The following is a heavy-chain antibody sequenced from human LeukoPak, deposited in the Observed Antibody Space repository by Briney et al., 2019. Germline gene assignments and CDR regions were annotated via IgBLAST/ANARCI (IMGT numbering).Heavy chain of an antibody. V-gene: IGHV1-2*02. CDR1: GYTFTGYY. J-gene: IGHJ4*02. Sequence: GASVKVSCKASGYTFTGYYMHWVRQAPGQGLEWMGWINPNSGGTNYAQKFQGRVTMTRDTSISTAYMELSRLRSDDTAVYYCARVGDGYNSGGSFSYWGQGTLVTVSS. CDR2: INPNSGGT. D-gene: IGHD5-24*01. CDR3: ARVGDGYNSGGSFSY.